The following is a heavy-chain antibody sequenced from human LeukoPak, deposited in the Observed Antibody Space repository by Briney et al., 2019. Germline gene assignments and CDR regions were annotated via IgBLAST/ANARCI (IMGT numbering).Heavy chain of an antibody. CDR1: GFTFSSYW. Sequence: PGGSLRLSCAVSGFTFSSYWMHWVRQAPGKGLVWVSRINSDGSSTSYADSVKGRFTISRDNAKNTLYLQMNSLRAEDTAVYYCTRITYYYDSSGYYHPSWGQGTLVTVSS. V-gene: IGHV3-74*01. CDR2: INSDGSST. J-gene: IGHJ5*02. D-gene: IGHD3-22*01. CDR3: TRITYYYDSSGYYHPS.